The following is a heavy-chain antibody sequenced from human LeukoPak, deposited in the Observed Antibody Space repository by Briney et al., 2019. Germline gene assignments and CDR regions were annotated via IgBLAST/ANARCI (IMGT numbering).Heavy chain of an antibody. CDR2: IKQDGSEK. D-gene: IGHD6-19*01. Sequence: GGSLRLSCAASGCTFSSYWMSWVRQAPGKGLEWVANIKQDGSEKYYVDSVKGRFTISRDNAKNSLYLQMNSLRAEDTAVYYCARESHSSGWYDYWGQGTLVTVPS. V-gene: IGHV3-7*01. CDR3: ARESHSSGWYDY. CDR1: GCTFSSYW. J-gene: IGHJ4*02.